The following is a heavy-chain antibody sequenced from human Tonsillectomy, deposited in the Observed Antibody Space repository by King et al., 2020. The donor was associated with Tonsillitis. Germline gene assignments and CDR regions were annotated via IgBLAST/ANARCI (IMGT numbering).Heavy chain of an antibody. J-gene: IGHJ5*02. D-gene: IGHD3-16*01. CDR2: INPSGGGT. CDR1: GYTFTTYF. Sequence: VQLVESGAEVRKPGASVKVSCKASGYTFTTYFLHWVRQAPGQGLEWMGIINPSGGGTSYAQKFQGRLTMTRDTSTSTVYLELSSLRSEDTAVYYCARENAGSRWYHVLGFAPWGQGTLLTVPS. CDR3: ARENAGSRWYHVLGFAP. V-gene: IGHV1-46*01.